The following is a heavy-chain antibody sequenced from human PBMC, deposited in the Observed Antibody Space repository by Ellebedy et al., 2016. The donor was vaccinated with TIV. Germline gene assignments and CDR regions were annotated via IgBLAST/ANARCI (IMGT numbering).Heavy chain of an antibody. V-gene: IGHV3-23*01. Sequence: GESLKISCAASGFSFSSYAMSWVRQAPGKGLEWVSTISGSGGSTYYADSVKGRFTISRDNSKNTVYLQMNSLRAEDTAGYYCAKPLYYYGSGSEAPFDYWGQGTLVTVSS. CDR2: ISGSGGST. CDR3: AKPLYYYGSGSEAPFDY. J-gene: IGHJ4*02. D-gene: IGHD3-10*01. CDR1: GFSFSSYA.